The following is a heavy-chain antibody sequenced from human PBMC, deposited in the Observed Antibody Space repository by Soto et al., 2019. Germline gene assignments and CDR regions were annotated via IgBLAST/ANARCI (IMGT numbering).Heavy chain of an antibody. CDR1: GGSVSSGSYY. D-gene: IGHD4-4*01. CDR3: ARGGESHTDYTYYYGMDV. J-gene: IGHJ6*02. CDR2: IYDTRST. V-gene: IGHV4-61*01. Sequence: SETLSLTCTVSGGSVSSGSYYWSWIRQPPGKELEWLGYIYDTRSTIYNPSLDSRVTISVDTSKNQFSLTLSSVTAADTAVYYCARGGESHTDYTYYYGMDVWGQGTRVTVSS.